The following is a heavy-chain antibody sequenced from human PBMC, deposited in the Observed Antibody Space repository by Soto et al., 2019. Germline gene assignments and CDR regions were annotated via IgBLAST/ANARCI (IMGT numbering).Heavy chain of an antibody. Sequence: LRLSCAASGFTFGNYWMHWVRQAPWKGLEWVSRMNSDGSTTNYADSVKGRFTVSRDNAKNTLYLQMNSLRAEDTAVYYCATAEVDYWGPGTLVTVSS. J-gene: IGHJ4*02. CDR1: GFTFGNYW. V-gene: IGHV3-74*01. CDR3: ATAEVDY. CDR2: MNSDGSTT.